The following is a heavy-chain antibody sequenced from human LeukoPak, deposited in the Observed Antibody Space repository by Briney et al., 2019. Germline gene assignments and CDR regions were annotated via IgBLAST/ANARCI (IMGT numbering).Heavy chain of an antibody. D-gene: IGHD3-22*01. CDR2: INPNSGGT. J-gene: IGHJ4*02. Sequence: GASVKVSCKASGYTFTGYYMHWVRQAPGQGLEWMGWINPNSGGTNYAQKFQGRVTMTRDTSISTAYMELSRRRSDDTAVYYCARVPLLYYDSSGERFDYWGQGTLVTVSS. CDR3: ARVPLLYYDSSGERFDY. V-gene: IGHV1-2*02. CDR1: GYTFTGYY.